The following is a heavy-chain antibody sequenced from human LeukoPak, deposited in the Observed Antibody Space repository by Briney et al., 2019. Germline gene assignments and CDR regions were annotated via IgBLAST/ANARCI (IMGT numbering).Heavy chain of an antibody. J-gene: IGHJ4*02. CDR3: ARARESSGYYYN. CDR2: ISNSGST. Sequence: SETLSLTCIVSGGSISSYFWSWIRQPPGKGLEWIGYISNSGSTNYNPSLKSRVTISADTSKNQFSLKLSSVTAADTAVYYCARARESSGYYYNWGQGTLVTVSS. D-gene: IGHD3-22*01. CDR1: GGSISSYF. V-gene: IGHV4-59*01.